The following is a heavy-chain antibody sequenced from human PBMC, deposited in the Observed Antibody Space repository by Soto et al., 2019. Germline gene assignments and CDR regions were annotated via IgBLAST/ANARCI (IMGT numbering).Heavy chain of an antibody. J-gene: IGHJ3*02. CDR2: FDPEDGET. CDR3: ARVYGDYVEGAFDI. CDR1: GYTLTESS. Sequence: ASVKVSCKISGYTLTESSIHWVRQAPGKGLEWMGGFDPEDGETIYAQKFQGRVTMTTDTSTSTAYMELRSLRSDDTAVYYCARVYGDYVEGAFDIWGQGTMVTVSS. D-gene: IGHD4-17*01. V-gene: IGHV1-24*01.